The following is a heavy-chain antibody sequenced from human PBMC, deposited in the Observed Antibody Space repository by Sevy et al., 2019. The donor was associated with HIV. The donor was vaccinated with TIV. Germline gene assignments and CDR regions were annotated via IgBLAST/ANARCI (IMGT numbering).Heavy chain of an antibody. CDR2: IYYNGHI. Sequence: SETLSLTCTVSGGSITSLYWNWIRQPPGKGLEGIGNIYYNGHINYNPSLKSRVTLSLDTSKNPFSLRLSSVTAADTAMYYCAGENAWGRGYSWGQGTLVTVSS. CDR1: GGSITSLY. V-gene: IGHV4-59*08. D-gene: IGHD1-26*01. J-gene: IGHJ4*02. CDR3: AGENAWGRGYS.